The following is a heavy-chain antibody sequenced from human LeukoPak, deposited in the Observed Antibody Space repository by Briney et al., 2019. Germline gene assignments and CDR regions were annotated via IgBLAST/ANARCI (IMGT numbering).Heavy chain of an antibody. Sequence: SETLSLTCTVSGGSISSSSYYWGWIRQPPGKGLEWIGSIYYSGSTYYNPSLKSRVTISVDTSKNQFSLKLSAVTAADTAVYYCARKTYYYDSSGYYFDYRGQQTIVTVSS. CDR3: ARKTYYYDSSGYYFDY. D-gene: IGHD3-22*01. CDR1: GGSISSSSYY. V-gene: IGHV4-39*07. J-gene: IGHJ4*02. CDR2: IYYSGST.